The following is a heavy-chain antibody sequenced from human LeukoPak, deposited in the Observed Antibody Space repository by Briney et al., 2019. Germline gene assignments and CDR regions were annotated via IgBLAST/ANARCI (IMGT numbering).Heavy chain of an antibody. CDR2: ISGSGGST. V-gene: IGHV3-23*01. D-gene: IGHD6-13*01. Sequence: AGGSLRLSCAASGFTFSSYAMSWVRQAPGKGLEWVSAISGSGGSTYYADSVMGRFTISRDNSKNTLYLQMNSLRAEDTAVYYCAKDHGSSSWFDAFDIWGQGTMVTVSS. J-gene: IGHJ3*02. CDR1: GFTFSSYA. CDR3: AKDHGSSSWFDAFDI.